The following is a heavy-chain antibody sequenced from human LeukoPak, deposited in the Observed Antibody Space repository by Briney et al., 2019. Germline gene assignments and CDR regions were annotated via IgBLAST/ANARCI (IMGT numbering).Heavy chain of an antibody. CDR1: GYTFTGYY. Sequence: ASVKVSCKASGYTFTGYYMHWLRQAPGQGLEWMGWINPNSGGTNYAQKFQGRVTMTRDMSTSTVYMELSSLRSEDTAVYYCARRTSSGGFDYWGQGTLVTVSS. D-gene: IGHD2-15*01. J-gene: IGHJ4*02. CDR2: INPNSGGT. CDR3: ARRTSSGGFDY. V-gene: IGHV1-2*02.